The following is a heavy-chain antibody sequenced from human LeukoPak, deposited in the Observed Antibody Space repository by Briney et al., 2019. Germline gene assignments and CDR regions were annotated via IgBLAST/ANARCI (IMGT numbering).Heavy chain of an antibody. CDR3: AAIFSGSHSGYFDY. D-gene: IGHD1-26*01. CDR2: IVVGSGST. V-gene: IGHV1-58*01. J-gene: IGHJ4*02. CDR1: GFTFTSSA. Sequence: ASVKVSCKASGFTFTSSAVQWVRQARGQRLEWIGWIVVGSGSTNYAQKFQERVTITRDMSTSTAYMELSSLRSEDTAVYYCAAIFSGSHSGYFDYWGQGTLVTVSS.